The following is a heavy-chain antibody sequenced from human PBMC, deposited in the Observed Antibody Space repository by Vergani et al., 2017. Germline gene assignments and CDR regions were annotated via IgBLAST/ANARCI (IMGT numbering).Heavy chain of an antibody. D-gene: IGHD3-3*01. Sequence: QVQLVESGGGVVQPGRSLRLSCKASGFTFSNYGMHWVRQAPGKGLEWVAVIIYDGSNEYYADSVKGRFSISRDNSKNTLYLQMTSLRAEDTAVYFCAKDFLYADYDFWTGYPLYYFENWGQGTQVTVSS. V-gene: IGHV3-30*18. CDR3: AKDFLYADYDFWTGYPLYYFEN. CDR2: IIYDGSNE. CDR1: GFTFSNYG. J-gene: IGHJ4*02.